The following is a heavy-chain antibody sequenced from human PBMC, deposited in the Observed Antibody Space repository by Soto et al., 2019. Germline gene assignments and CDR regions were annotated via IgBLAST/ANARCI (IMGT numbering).Heavy chain of an antibody. V-gene: IGHV4-59*01. CDR2: IYYSGST. CDR1: GGYISSYY. CDR3: ARDRGDYEVY. D-gene: IGHD4-17*01. Sequence: SETLSLTCNVSGGYISSYYWSWIRQPPGKGLEWIGYIYYSGSTNYNPSLKSRVTISVDTSKNQFSLKLSSVTAADTAVYYCARDRGDYEVYWGQGTPAPVSS. J-gene: IGHJ4*02.